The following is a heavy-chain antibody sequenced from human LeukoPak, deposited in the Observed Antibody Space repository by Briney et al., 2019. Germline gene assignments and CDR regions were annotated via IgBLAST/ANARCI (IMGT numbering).Heavy chain of an antibody. CDR2: IYTSGST. J-gene: IGHJ3*02. V-gene: IGHV4-4*07. D-gene: IGHD1-26*01. Sequence: SETLSLTCTVSGGSISSYYWSWIRQPAGKGLEWIGRIYTSGSTNCNPSLKSRVTMSVDTSKNQFSLKLSSVTAADTAVYYCARDGTSGSYYGSAFDIWGQGTMVTVSS. CDR3: ARDGTSGSYYGSAFDI. CDR1: GGSISSYY.